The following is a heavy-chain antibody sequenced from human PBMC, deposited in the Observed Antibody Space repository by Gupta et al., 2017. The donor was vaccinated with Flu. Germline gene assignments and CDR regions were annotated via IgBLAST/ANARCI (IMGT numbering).Heavy chain of an antibody. Sequence: GWIVVGSGNTNYAQKFQERVTITRDMSTSTAYMELSSLRSEDTAVYYCAADFIGYGHMGSAGYWGQGTLVTVSS. V-gene: IGHV1-58*01. D-gene: IGHD5-18*01. CDR2: IVVGSGNT. J-gene: IGHJ4*02. CDR3: AADFIGYGHMGSAGY.